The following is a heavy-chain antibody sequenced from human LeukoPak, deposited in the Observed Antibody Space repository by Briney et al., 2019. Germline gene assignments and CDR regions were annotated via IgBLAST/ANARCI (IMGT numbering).Heavy chain of an antibody. CDR3: ARDERVGTWYYDFWREPY. CDR2: IIPIFGTA. Sequence: SVKVSCKASGGTFSSYAISWVRQAPGQGLEWMGGIIPIFGTANYAQEFQGRVTITADESTSTAYMELSSLRSEDTAVYYCARDERVGTWYYDFWREPYWGQGTLVTVSS. J-gene: IGHJ4*02. CDR1: GGTFSSYA. V-gene: IGHV1-69*13. D-gene: IGHD3-3*01.